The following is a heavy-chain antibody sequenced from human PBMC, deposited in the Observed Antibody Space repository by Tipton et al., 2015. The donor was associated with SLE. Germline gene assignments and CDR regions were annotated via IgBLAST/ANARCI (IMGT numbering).Heavy chain of an antibody. CDR2: ISYSGAT. CDR1: GGSITTRSYY. D-gene: IGHD2-8*02. J-gene: IGHJ3*02. CDR3: ARDRDIVLEPVPIPPAFDI. Sequence: TLSLTCIVSGGSITTRSYYWGWIRQPPGKGLEWIASISYSGATYYNPSLKSRVIISLDTSRNHFSLKLTSVTAADTAVYFCARDRDIVLEPVPIPPAFDIWGRGTTVTVSS. V-gene: IGHV4-39*07.